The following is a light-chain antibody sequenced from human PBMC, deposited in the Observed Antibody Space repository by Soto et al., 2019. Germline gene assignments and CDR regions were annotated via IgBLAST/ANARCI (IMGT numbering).Light chain of an antibody. J-gene: IGKJ5*01. V-gene: IGKV3-20*01. CDR1: QNFGISY. CDR2: GAS. Sequence: EIVLTQSPGTLSLSPEESATLSCRASQNFGISYLAWYQQKPGQAPRLLIYGASSRATGIPDRFSGSGSGTDFTLAISRVEPEDFAVYYCQQYGSLPITVGHGTRREI. CDR3: QQYGSLPIT.